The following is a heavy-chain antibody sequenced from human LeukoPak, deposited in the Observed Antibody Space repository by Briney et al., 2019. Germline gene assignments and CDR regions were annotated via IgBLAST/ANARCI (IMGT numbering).Heavy chain of an antibody. CDR1: GGTFSSYA. CDR2: IIPILGTA. CDR3: ARCLLDTAMVNFWFDP. V-gene: IGHV1-69*05. D-gene: IGHD5-18*01. Sequence: GASVKVPCKASGGTFSSYAISWVRQAPGQGLEWMGGIIPILGTANYAQKFQGRVTITTDESTSTAYMELSSLRSEDTAVYYCARCLLDTAMVNFWFDPWGQGTLVTVSS. J-gene: IGHJ5*02.